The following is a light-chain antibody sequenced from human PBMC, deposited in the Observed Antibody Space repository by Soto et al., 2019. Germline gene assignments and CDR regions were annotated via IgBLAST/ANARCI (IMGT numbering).Light chain of an antibody. CDR1: QSVGSSY. CDR2: GAT. V-gene: IGKV3-20*01. CDR3: QQYNYLIT. J-gene: IGKJ5*01. Sequence: EILLTQSPGTLSLSPGESTTLSCGASQSVGSSYLAWYQHKPGQAPRLLIYGATSRATGIPDRFSGSGSGTDFTLTISRLEPEDFAVYFCQQYNYLITFAQGTRLEI.